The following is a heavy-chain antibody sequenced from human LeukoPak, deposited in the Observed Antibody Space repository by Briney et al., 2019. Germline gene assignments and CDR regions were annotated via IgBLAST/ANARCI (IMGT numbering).Heavy chain of an antibody. CDR1: GYSFTSYW. V-gene: IGHV5-51*01. CDR2: IYPGDSDT. Sequence: GESLKISCKASGYSFTSYWIGWVRQMPGKGLEWMGIIYPGDSDTTYSPSFQGQVTISADKSISTAYLRWSSLKASDTAMYYCARRDGYCSSTSCHADYYYGMDVWGQGTTVTVSS. CDR3: ARRDGYCSSTSCHADYYYGMDV. D-gene: IGHD2-2*01. J-gene: IGHJ6*02.